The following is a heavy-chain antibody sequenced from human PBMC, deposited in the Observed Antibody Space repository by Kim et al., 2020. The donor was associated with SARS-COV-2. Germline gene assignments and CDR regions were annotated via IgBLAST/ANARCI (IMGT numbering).Heavy chain of an antibody. V-gene: IGHV4-31*03. CDR2: IYYSGST. D-gene: IGHD3-10*01. CDR1: GGSISSGGYY. J-gene: IGHJ4*02. Sequence: SETLSLTCTVSGGSISSGGYYWSWIRQHPGKGLEWIGYIYYSGSTYYNPSLKSRVTISVDTSKNQFSLKLSSVTAADTAMYYCAGEGGGGYYYGSGTYYLDYWGQGTLVTVSS. CDR3: AGEGGGGYYYGSGTYYLDY.